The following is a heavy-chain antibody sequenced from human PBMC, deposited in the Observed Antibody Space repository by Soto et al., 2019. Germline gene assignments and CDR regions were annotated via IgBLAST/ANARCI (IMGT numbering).Heavy chain of an antibody. D-gene: IGHD3-10*01. CDR3: ARHENYYGSGSYPGY. V-gene: IGHV5-10-1*01. CDR2: IDPSDSCT. Sequence: GESLKISCKGSGYSFTSYWISWVRQMPGKGLEWMGRIDPSDSCTNYSPSFQGHVTISADKSISTAYLQWSSLKASDTAMYYCARHENYYGSGSYPGYWGQGTLVTVSS. J-gene: IGHJ4*02. CDR1: GYSFTSYW.